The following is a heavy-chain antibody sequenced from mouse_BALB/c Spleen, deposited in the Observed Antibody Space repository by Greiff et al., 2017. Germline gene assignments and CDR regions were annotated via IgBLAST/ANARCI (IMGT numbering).Heavy chain of an antibody. D-gene: IGHD2-2*01. J-gene: IGHJ2*01. CDR3: TREMDGYDDGFDY. Sequence: EVKVEESGGGLVQPGGSMKLSCVASGFTFSNYWMNWVRQSPEKGLEWVAEIRLKSNNYATHYAESVKGRFTISRDDSKSSVYLQMNNLRAEDTGIYYCTREMDGYDDGFDYWGQGTTLTVSS. V-gene: IGHV6-6*02. CDR2: IRLKSNNYAT. CDR1: GFTFSNYW.